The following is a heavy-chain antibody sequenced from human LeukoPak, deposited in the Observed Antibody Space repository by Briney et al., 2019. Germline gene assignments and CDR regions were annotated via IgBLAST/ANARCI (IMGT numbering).Heavy chain of an antibody. Sequence: SETLSLTCTVSGGSISSYYWSWIRQHPGKGVEWIGYIYYSGSTYYNPSLKSRVTISVDRSKNQFSLKLSSVTAADTAVYYCARDGGAVPFDYWGQGTLVTVSS. CDR2: IYYSGST. D-gene: IGHD1-26*01. CDR3: ARDGGAVPFDY. CDR1: GGSISSYY. V-gene: IGHV4-59*08. J-gene: IGHJ4*02.